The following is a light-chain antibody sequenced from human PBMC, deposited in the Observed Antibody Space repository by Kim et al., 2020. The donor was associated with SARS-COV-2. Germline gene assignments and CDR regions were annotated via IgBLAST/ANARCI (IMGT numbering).Light chain of an antibody. Sequence: PGEGATLSCRASHRGGISLSWCQQTPGQAPRLLIYDASIRATGIPDRFSGSGSGTDFTLPIGSLEPRDFAIYYCQQRGNWPPALTFGGGTKVDIK. V-gene: IGKV3-11*01. J-gene: IGKJ4*01. CDR3: QQRGNWPPALT. CDR2: DAS. CDR1: HRGGIS.